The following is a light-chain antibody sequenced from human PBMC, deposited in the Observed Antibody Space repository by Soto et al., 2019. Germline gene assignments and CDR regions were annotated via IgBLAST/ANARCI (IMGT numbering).Light chain of an antibody. CDR1: QSLVYSGGNTY. CDR2: KVS. Sequence: DVVMPQSPLSLPVTLGQSASISCRSSQSLVYSGGNTYLNWYQQRPGQSPRRLIYKVSNRDSGVPDRFSGSGSGTEVTLKISRVESEDVGVYYCMQGTHWPPMTFGQGKKVEIK. J-gene: IGKJ1*01. V-gene: IGKV2-30*01. CDR3: MQGTHWPPMT.